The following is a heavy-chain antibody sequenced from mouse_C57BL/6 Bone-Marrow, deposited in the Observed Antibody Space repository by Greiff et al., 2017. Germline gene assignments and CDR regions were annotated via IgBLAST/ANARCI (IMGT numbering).Heavy chain of an antibody. Sequence: VKQRPGQGLEWIGMIHPNCGSTNYNEKFKSKATLTVDKSSSTAYMQLSSLTSEDSAVYYCARSYYGYDGAWFAYWGQGTLVTVSA. V-gene: IGHV1-64*01. D-gene: IGHD2-9*01. J-gene: IGHJ3*01. CDR3: ARSYYGYDGAWFAY. CDR2: IHPNCGST.